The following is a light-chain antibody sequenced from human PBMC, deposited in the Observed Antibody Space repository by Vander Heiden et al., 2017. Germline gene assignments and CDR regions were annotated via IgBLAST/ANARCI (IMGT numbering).Light chain of an antibody. J-gene: IGKJ4*01. V-gene: IGKV1-5*01. CDR3: QQYNSYSLT. Sequence: DIQMTQSPSTLSASVGDRVTITCRASQRISSWLAWYQQKPWKAPKLLIYDASSLESGVPISSLQPDDFATYYCQQYNSYSLTFGGGTKVEIK. CDR1: QRISSW. CDR2: DAS.